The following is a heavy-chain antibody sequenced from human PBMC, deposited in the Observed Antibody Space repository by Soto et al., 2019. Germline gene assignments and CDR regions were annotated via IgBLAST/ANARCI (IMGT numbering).Heavy chain of an antibody. V-gene: IGHV1-18*01. J-gene: IGHJ6*02. CDR1: GYTLTSYA. CDR3: ARGLRTGNYGMDV. D-gene: IGHD2-15*01. CDR2: ISAYNGNS. Sequence: QVQLVQSGAEVKKPGASVKVSCKASGYTLTSYAITWVRQAPGQGLEWMGWISAYNGNSNYAQKFQGRVTIAADESTSTAYMELTSLRSEDTAVYYCARGLRTGNYGMDVWGQGTTVTVSS.